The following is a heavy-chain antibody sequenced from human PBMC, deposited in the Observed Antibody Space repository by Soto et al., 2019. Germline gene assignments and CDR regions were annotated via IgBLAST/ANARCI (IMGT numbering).Heavy chain of an antibody. CDR2: VSFRGDI. CDR3: ARGCSSASCYYY. V-gene: IGHV3-21*01. D-gene: IGHD2-2*01. Sequence: GGSLRLSCTASGFMFSSYTMNWVRQAPGKGLEWVSSVSFRGDIYYADSLEGRFTISRDDAKNSLYLQVNSLRAEDTAVYYCARGCSSASCYYYWGQGTLVTVSS. J-gene: IGHJ4*02. CDR1: GFMFSSYT.